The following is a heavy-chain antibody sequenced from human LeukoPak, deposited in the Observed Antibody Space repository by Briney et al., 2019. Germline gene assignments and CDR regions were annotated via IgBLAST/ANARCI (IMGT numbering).Heavy chain of an antibody. D-gene: IGHD2-2*01. CDR2: ISSSGSTI. V-gene: IGHV3-11*04. CDR3: ARDFRGSTNWFDP. Sequence: GGSLRPSCAASGFTFSDYHMSWIRQAPGKGLEWVSYISSSGSTIYYADSVKGRFTISRDNAKNSLYLQMNSLRAEDTAVYYCARDFRGSTNWFDPXXQGTLVTVSS. J-gene: IGHJ5*02. CDR1: GFTFSDYH.